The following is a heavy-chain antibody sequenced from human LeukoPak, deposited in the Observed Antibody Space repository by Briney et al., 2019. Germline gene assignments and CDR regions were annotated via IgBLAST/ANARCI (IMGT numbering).Heavy chain of an antibody. CDR2: ISSSSSYI. CDR1: GFTFSSYV. V-gene: IGHV3-21*01. Sequence: GGSLRLSCAATGFTFSSYVMNWVRQAPGKGLEWVSSISSSSSYIYYADSVKGRFTISRDNAKNSLYLQMNSLRAEDTAGYYCAREYGYTRHFDYWGQGTLVTVSS. J-gene: IGHJ4*02. CDR3: AREYGYTRHFDY. D-gene: IGHD5-24*01.